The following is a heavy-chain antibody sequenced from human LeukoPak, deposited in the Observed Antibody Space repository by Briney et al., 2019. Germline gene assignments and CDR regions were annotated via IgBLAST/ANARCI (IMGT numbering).Heavy chain of an antibody. CDR2: FSFNGEST. J-gene: IGHJ6*03. D-gene: IGHD6-13*01. Sequence: GGSLRLSCAASGFTFSSYAMTWVRQAPGKGLEWVSSFSFNGESTYYADSAKGRFTISRDNSKNTLYLQMNSLRAEDTAVYYCARDLGSSWSGYYYMDVWGKGTTVTVSS. CDR1: GFTFSSYA. CDR3: ARDLGSSWSGYYYMDV. V-gene: IGHV3-23*01.